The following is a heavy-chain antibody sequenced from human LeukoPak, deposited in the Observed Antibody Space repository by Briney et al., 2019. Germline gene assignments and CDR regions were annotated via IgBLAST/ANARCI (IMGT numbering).Heavy chain of an antibody. J-gene: IGHJ6*04. Sequence: PGGSLRLSCAASGFTFSSYEMNWVRQAPGKGLEWVSYISSSGSTIYYADSVKGRFTISRDNAKNSLYLQMNSLRAEDTAVYYCAREAEFQVQLERHLHDTWEPNYYYYGMDVWGKGTTVTVSS. CDR2: ISSSGSTI. V-gene: IGHV3-48*03. D-gene: IGHD1-1*01. CDR1: GFTFSSYE. CDR3: AREAEFQVQLERHLHDTWEPNYYYYGMDV.